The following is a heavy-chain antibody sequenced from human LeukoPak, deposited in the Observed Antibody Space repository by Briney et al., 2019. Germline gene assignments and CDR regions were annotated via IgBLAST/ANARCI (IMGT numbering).Heavy chain of an antibody. Sequence: ASVKVSCKAAGYTFTSYGISWVRQAPGQGLEWMGWISAYNGNTNYAQKLQGRVTMTTDTSTSTAYMELRSLRSDDTAVYYCARTRWLNPKPIFDYWGQGTLVTVSS. CDR1: GYTFTSYG. CDR2: ISAYNGNT. CDR3: ARTRWLNPKPIFDY. V-gene: IGHV1-18*01. J-gene: IGHJ4*02. D-gene: IGHD3-22*01.